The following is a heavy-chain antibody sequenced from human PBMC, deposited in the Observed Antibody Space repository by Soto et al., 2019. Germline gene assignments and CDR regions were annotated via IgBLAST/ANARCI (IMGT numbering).Heavy chain of an antibody. CDR3: AKDIWSGYDFWSGYRGQAFDI. CDR2: ISGSGGST. CDR1: GFTFSSYA. J-gene: IGHJ3*02. D-gene: IGHD3-3*01. V-gene: IGHV3-23*01. Sequence: GGSLRLSCAASGFTFSSYAMSWVRQAPGKGLEWVSAISGSGGSTYYADSVKGRFTISRDNSKNTLYLQMNSLRAEDTAVYYCAKDIWSGYDFWSGYRGQAFDIWGQGTMVTVS.